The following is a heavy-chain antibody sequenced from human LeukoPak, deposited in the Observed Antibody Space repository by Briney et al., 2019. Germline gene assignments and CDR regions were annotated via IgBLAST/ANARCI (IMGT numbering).Heavy chain of an antibody. J-gene: IGHJ4*02. CDR3: AREETDNSPYFEY. CDR2: IKQDGSEE. V-gene: IGHV3-7*05. Sequence: GGSLRLSCVASGFTFSNYWMTWVRQAPGKGLEWVANIKQDGSEEFYVDSVKGRFTISRDNAKNSLYLQMNSLRAEDTAIYYCAREETDNSPYFEYWGQGALVTVSS. D-gene: IGHD2/OR15-2a*01. CDR1: GFTFSNYW.